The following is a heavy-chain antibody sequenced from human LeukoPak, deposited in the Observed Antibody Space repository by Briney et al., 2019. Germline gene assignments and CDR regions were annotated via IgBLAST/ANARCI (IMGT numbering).Heavy chain of an antibody. CDR3: AEGINYGGSGF. J-gene: IGHJ4*02. CDR2: IKVDGSER. CDR1: GFTFSSYW. V-gene: IGHV3-7*03. D-gene: IGHD4-23*01. Sequence: PEGSLRLSCAASGFTFSSYWMSWVRQAPGKELEWVANIKVDGSERYYVDSVKGRFTVSRDNAKNSLYLQMNSLRAEDAAIYYCAEGINYGGSGFWGQGTLVTVSS.